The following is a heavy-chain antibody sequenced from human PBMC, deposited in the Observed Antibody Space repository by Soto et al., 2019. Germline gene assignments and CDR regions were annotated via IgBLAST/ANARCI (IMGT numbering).Heavy chain of an antibody. CDR2: ISGHNGNT. J-gene: IGHJ4*02. V-gene: IGHV1-18*01. D-gene: IGHD5-12*01. CDR1: GYTFTSYG. CDR3: ARDLGGFPDY. Sequence: QVQLVQSGAEVKKPGASVKVSCKASGYTFTSYGISWVRQAPGQGLEWMGWISGHNGNTYFAQKLQGRVTMTTDTSTSTAHMDLRSLRSDDTAVYYCARDLGGFPDYWGQGTLVTVSS.